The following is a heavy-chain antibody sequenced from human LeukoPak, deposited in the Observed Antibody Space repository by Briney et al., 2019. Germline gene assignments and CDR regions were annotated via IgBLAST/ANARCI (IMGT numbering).Heavy chain of an antibody. CDR2: IHYTGSN. Sequence: SETLSLTCTVSGGSLNNYYWRWIRQPPGKGLECIGYIHYTGSNNYNPSLKSRRTISVDTYENQSSLPLSSVTAADTPVYYCARRWFGELGAFDIWGQGTMVTVSS. V-gene: IGHV4-59*08. J-gene: IGHJ3*02. CDR1: GGSLNNYY. CDR3: ARRWFGELGAFDI. D-gene: IGHD3-10*01.